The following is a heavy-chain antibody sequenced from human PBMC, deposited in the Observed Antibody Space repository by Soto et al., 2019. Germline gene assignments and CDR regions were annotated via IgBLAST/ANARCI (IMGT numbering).Heavy chain of an antibody. Sequence: ASVKVSCKASGYTFTDYYIHWVRQVPGQGLEWMGSINPNSGGTTYARNFQGRVTMTRDMSSSTAYMEVSSLRSDDTAVYYCARGERIFPLVITRKCIDPWG. CDR1: GYTFTDYY. CDR3: ARGERIFPLVITRKCIDP. V-gene: IGHV1-2*02. D-gene: IGHD3-3*01. CDR2: INPNSGGT. J-gene: IGHJ5*02.